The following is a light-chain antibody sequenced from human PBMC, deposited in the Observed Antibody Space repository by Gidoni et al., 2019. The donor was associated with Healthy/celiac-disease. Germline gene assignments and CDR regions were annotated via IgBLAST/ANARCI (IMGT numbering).Light chain of an antibody. V-gene: IGKV3-15*01. CDR3: RQYSNSPPFT. Sequence: ETVLTQSPVTLSVSSGERAALTCRASETIDYKLAWYQQKTGQAPRHLIYAASFRATGVPDRSLSGRGAGKDSLTISSRQSDDFAFYYCRQYSNSPPFTFGRGTKVEIK. CDR2: AAS. CDR1: ETIDYK. J-gene: IGKJ1*01.